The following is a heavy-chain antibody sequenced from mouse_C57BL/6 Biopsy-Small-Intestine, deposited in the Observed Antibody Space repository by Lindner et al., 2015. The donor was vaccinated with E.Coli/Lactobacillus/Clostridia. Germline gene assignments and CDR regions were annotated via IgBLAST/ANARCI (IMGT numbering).Heavy chain of an antibody. Sequence: QLQESGAELVRPGASVKLSCTASGFNIKDDYMHWVKQRPEQGLEWIGWIDPENGDTEYASKFQGKATITADTSSNTAYLQLSSLTSEDTAVYYCTTRGGYYFDYWGQGTTLTVSS. J-gene: IGHJ2*01. V-gene: IGHV14-4*01. CDR2: IDPENGDT. CDR3: TTRGGYYFDY. CDR1: GFNIKDDY.